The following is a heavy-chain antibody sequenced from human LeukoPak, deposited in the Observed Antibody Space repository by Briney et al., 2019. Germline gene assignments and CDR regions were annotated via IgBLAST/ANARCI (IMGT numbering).Heavy chain of an antibody. CDR1: GASVSSDY. CDR2: THYRGDI. D-gene: IGHD3-10*01. V-gene: IGHV4-59*02. CDR3: GRNLGSGSDH. Sequence: PSETLSLTCSVSGASVSSDYWNWIRQSPGRGLEWIGYTHYRGDINYNPSLKSRLTMSVDASSNQDSLKLSSVTAADAAVYYCGRNLGSGSDHWGQGTLVTVSS. J-gene: IGHJ4*02.